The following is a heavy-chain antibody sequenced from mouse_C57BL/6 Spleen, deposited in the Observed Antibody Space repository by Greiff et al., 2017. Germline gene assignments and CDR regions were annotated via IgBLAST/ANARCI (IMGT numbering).Heavy chain of an antibody. CDR3: ARWGYDGAY. V-gene: IGHV3-6*01. Sequence: DVQLQESGPGLVKPSQSLSLTCSVTGYSITSGYYWNWIRQFPGNKLEWMGYISYDGSNNYNPSLKNRISITRDTSKNQFFLKLNSVTTEDTATYYCARWGYDGAYWGQGTLVTVSA. CDR1: GYSITSGYY. CDR2: ISYDGSN. J-gene: IGHJ3*01. D-gene: IGHD1-2*01.